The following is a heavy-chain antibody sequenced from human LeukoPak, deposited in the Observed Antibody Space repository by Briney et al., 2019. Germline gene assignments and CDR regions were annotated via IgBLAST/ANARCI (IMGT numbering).Heavy chain of an antibody. CDR2: IYFGDSDT. CDR1: GSSFTRYW. V-gene: IGHV5-51*01. CDR3: ARLYGGNLGNAFDI. J-gene: IGHJ3*02. D-gene: IGHD4-23*01. Sequence: ESLKISCKGSGSSFTRYWIGWMRQTSGKGLEWMGIIYFGDSDTRYSPSFQGQVTISADKSISTAHLQWSSLKASDTAIYYCARLYGGNLGNAFDIWGQGTMVTVSS.